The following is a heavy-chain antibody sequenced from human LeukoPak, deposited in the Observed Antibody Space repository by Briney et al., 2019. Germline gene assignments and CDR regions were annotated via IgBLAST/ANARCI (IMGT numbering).Heavy chain of an antibody. CDR3: ARRNVDTEDY. CDR2: IYYSGST. Sequence: SETLSLTCTVSGGSISSSSYYWGWIRQPPGKGLEWIGSIYYSGSTYYNPSLKSRVTISVDTSKNQFSLKLSSVTAADTAVYYCARRNVDTEDYWGQGTLVTVS. D-gene: IGHD5-18*01. V-gene: IGHV4-39*01. J-gene: IGHJ4*02. CDR1: GGSISSSSYY.